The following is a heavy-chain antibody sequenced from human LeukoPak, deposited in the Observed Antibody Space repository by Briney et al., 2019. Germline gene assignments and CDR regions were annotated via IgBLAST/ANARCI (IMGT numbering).Heavy chain of an antibody. CDR3: ARTTPKPAAMGGYYYYYMDV. J-gene: IGHJ6*03. CDR2: IIPIFGTA. V-gene: IGHV1-69*01. CDR1: GGTFSSYA. Sequence: ASVQVSCQASGGTFSSYAISWVRQAPGQGLEWMGGIIPIFGTANYAQKFQGRVTITADESTSTAYMELSSLRSEDTAVYYCARTTPKPAAMGGYYYYYMDVWGKGTTVTVPS. D-gene: IGHD2-2*01.